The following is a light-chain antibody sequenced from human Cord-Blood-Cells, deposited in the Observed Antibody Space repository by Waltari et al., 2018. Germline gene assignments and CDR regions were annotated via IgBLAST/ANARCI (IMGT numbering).Light chain of an antibody. V-gene: IGLV2-23*01. J-gene: IGLJ2*01. CDR2: EGS. CDR1: SSDVGGYNL. Sequence: QSALTQPASVSGSPGQSITISCTGTSSDVGGYNLVSWYQQHPGKAPQLMIYEGSKRPSGVSNRSSGSKSGNTASLTISGLQAEDEADYYCCSYAGSSTLVFGGGTKLTVL. CDR3: CSYAGSSTLV.